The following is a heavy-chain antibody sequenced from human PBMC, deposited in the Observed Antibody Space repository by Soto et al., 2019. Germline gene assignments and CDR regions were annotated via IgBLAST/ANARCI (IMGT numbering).Heavy chain of an antibody. CDR2: INHSGST. Sequence: SETLSLTCAVYGGSFSGYYWSWIRQPPGKGLEWIGEINHSGSTNYNPTLKSRVTISVDTSKNKFSLKLSSVTAADTAVYYCARGGIVVVVAATDAFDIWGQGTMVTVSS. V-gene: IGHV4-34*01. CDR1: GGSFSGYY. D-gene: IGHD2-15*01. J-gene: IGHJ3*02. CDR3: ARGGIVVVVAATDAFDI.